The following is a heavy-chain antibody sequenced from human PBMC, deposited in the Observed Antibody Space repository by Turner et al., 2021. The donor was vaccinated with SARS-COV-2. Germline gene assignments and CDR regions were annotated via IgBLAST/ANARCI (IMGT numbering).Heavy chain of an antibody. D-gene: IGHD2-15*01. CDR3: ARDPNSGASL. CDR2: IKQDGSEI. CDR1: GFTFSNW. J-gene: IGHJ4*02. V-gene: IGHV3-7*04. Sequence: EEQLVESGGGLVQPGGSLRLSCTASGFTFSNWMHWVRQAPGKGLEWVANIKQDGSEIYFVDSVKGRFTISRDNAKNSLYLQMNSLRAEDTAVYYCARDPNSGASLWGQGILVTVSS.